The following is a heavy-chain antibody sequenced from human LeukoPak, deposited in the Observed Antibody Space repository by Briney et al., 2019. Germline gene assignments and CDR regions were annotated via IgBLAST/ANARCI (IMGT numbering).Heavy chain of an antibody. Sequence: PGGSLRLSCAASGFTFDDYAMHWVRQAPGKGLEWVSGISWNSGSIGYADSVKGRFTISRDNAKNSLYLQMNSLRAEDMALYYCVKDISVAGTGGYFDYWGQGTLVTVSS. D-gene: IGHD6-19*01. CDR1: GFTFDDYA. CDR2: ISWNSGSI. J-gene: IGHJ4*02. V-gene: IGHV3-9*03. CDR3: VKDISVAGTGGYFDY.